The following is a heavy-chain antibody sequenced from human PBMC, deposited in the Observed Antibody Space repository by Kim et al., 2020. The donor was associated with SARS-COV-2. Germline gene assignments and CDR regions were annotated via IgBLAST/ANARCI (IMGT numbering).Heavy chain of an antibody. J-gene: IGHJ3*02. Sequence: SETLSLTCAVYGGSFSGYYWSWIRQPPGKGLEWIGEINHSGSTNYNPSLKSRVTISVDTSKNQFSLKLSSVTAADTAVYYCARGESSGSRGHAFDIWGQGTMVTVSS. D-gene: IGHD1-26*01. CDR1: GGSFSGYY. V-gene: IGHV4-34*01. CDR2: INHSGST. CDR3: ARGESSGSRGHAFDI.